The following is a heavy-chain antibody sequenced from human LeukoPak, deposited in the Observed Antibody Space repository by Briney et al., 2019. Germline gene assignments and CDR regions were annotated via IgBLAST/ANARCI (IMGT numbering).Heavy chain of an antibody. CDR3: ASVTLRYCSGGSCYPDY. J-gene: IGHJ4*02. D-gene: IGHD2-15*01. Sequence: GGSLRLSCAASGFTFSSYSMNWVRQAPGKGLEWVSSISSSSYIYYADSVKGRFTISRDNAKNSLYLQMNSLRAEDTAVYYCASVTLRYCSGGSCYPDYWGQGTLVTVSS. V-gene: IGHV3-21*01. CDR1: GFTFSSYS. CDR2: ISSSSYI.